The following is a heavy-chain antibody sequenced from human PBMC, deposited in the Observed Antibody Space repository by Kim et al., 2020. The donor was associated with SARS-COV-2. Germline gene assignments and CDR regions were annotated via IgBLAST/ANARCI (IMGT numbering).Heavy chain of an antibody. CDR3: AKSSGGVARWGMDV. CDR1: GFTFSSYA. Sequence: GGSLRLSCAASGFTFSSYAMSWVRQAPGKGLEWVSGISGSGGSTYYADSVKGRFTISRDNSKNTLYLQMNSLRAEDTAVYYCAKSSGGVARWGMDVWGQGTTVTVSS. CDR2: ISGSGGST. D-gene: IGHD6-6*01. J-gene: IGHJ6*02. V-gene: IGHV3-23*01.